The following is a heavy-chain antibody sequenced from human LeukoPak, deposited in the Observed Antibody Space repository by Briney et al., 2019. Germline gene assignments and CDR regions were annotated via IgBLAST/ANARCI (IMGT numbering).Heavy chain of an antibody. D-gene: IGHD3-10*01. CDR2: IYYTGST. V-gene: IGHV4-59*01. J-gene: IGHJ4*02. Sequence: SETLSLTCTVSGGSISTYYWSWIRQPPGKGLEWIGYIYYTGSTNYNPSLKSRVTISVDMSRNHFSLKLSSVTAADTAVYYCARYGSGTYRQFDYWGQGTLVTVSS. CDR1: GGSISTYY. CDR3: ARYGSGTYRQFDY.